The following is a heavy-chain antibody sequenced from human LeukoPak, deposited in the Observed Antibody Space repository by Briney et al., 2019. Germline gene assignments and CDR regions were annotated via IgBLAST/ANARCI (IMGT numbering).Heavy chain of an antibody. V-gene: IGHV3-48*01. CDR3: AGSTVWSGIFQY. CDR1: GFTFSYYS. Sequence: GGSLRLSCAASGFTFSYYSMTWVRQAPGKGLEWVSYIDSSSATTYYADSVKGRFIISRDNAKNSLFLQIDSLRAEDTAVYYCAGSTVWSGIFQYWGQGTLVTVSS. J-gene: IGHJ1*01. CDR2: IDSSSATT. D-gene: IGHD3-3*01.